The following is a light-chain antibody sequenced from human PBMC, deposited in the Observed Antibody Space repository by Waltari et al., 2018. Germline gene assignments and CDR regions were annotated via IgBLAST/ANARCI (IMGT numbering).Light chain of an antibody. CDR2: SAS. CDR3: QQYATSPLT. V-gene: IGKV3-20*01. Sequence: GTLSLSPGERATLSCGASQTVARNYLAWYQQKPGQAPRLLIHSASSRAPGIPDRFSGSGSGTDFTLTISRLEPEDFAVYHCQQYATSPLTFGGGTKVEIK. J-gene: IGKJ4*01. CDR1: QTVARNY.